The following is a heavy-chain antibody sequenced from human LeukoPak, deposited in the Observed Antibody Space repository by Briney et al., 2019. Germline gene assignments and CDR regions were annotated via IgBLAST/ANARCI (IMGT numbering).Heavy chain of an antibody. Sequence: SETLSLTCTVSGGSISSYYWSWIRQPAGKGLEWIGRIYTSGSTNYNPPLKSRVTMSVDTSKNQFSLKLSSVTAADTAVYYCARRTVGYCTNGVCSDWFDPWGQGTLVTVSS. D-gene: IGHD2-8*01. CDR2: IYTSGST. V-gene: IGHV4-4*07. CDR1: GGSISSYY. J-gene: IGHJ5*02. CDR3: ARRTVGYCTNGVCSDWFDP.